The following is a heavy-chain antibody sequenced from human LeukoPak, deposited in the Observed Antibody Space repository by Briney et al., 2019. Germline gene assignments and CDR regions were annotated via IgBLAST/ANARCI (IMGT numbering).Heavy chain of an antibody. CDR3: ARHGYYYYMDV. CDR1: GGSIFSYY. V-gene: IGHV4-4*09. Sequence: SETLPLTCTVSGGSIFSYYWSWFRQPPGKGLDWIGYIYTSGSTNYDPSLKSRVTISIDTSKNQFSLKLSSVTAADTAVYYCARHGYYYYMDVWGKGTTVTVSS. CDR2: IYTSGST. J-gene: IGHJ6*03.